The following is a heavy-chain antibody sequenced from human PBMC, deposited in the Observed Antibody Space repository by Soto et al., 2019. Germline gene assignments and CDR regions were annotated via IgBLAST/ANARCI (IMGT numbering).Heavy chain of an antibody. J-gene: IGHJ6*02. V-gene: IGHV1-18*01. Sequence: WXSVKVSCKASGYTFINYGVSWVRQAPVRGLEWMGWISAYNGDKKYAQNVQGRVTLTTDTSTSTAYMEMRTLRSDDTAAYYCARDGPHIPAVGDVWGQGTTVTVSS. CDR1: GYTFINYG. CDR2: ISAYNGDK. D-gene: IGHD6-13*01. CDR3: ARDGPHIPAVGDV.